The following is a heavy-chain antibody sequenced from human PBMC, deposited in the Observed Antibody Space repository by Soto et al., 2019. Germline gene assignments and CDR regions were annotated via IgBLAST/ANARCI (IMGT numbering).Heavy chain of an antibody. CDR3: ARANYPERTPGPFEI. J-gene: IGHJ3*02. CDR1: GYSFISYG. D-gene: IGHD1-1*01. Sequence: QVQLVQSGAEVKKPGASVKVSCKASGYSFISYGISWVRQAPGQGLEWLGWLNSKINDIEYLQKLQVRVTLTTDTSTNTAYMELRYLRSDDTAVYYCARANYPERTPGPFEIWGQGTVVTVSS. CDR2: LNSKINDI. V-gene: IGHV1-18*01.